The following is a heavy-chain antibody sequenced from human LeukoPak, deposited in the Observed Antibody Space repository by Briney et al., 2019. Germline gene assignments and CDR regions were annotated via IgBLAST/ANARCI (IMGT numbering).Heavy chain of an antibody. V-gene: IGHV4-39*01. D-gene: IGHD3/OR15-3a*01. CDR1: GGSISSSSYY. CDR2: IYYSGST. Sequence: SETLSLTCTVSGGSISSSSYYWGWIRQPPGKGLEWIGTIYYSGSTYYNPSLKSRVTISVDTSKNQFSLKLNSVTAADTAVYYCARLTDFPTSVSDYWGQGTLVTVSS. J-gene: IGHJ4*02. CDR3: ARLTDFPTSVSDY.